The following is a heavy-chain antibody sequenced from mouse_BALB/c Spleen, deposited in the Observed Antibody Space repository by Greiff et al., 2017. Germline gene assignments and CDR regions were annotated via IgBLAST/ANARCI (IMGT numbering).Heavy chain of an antibody. CDR2: IDPFNGGT. J-gene: IGHJ4*01. Sequence: VQLQQSGPELMKPGASVKISCKASGYSFTSYYMHWVKQSHGKSLEWIGYIDPFNGGTSYNQKFKGKATLTVDKSSSTAYMHLSSLTSEDSAVYYCARITKVYAMDYWGQGTSVTVSS. D-gene: IGHD1-3*01. CDR3: ARITKVYAMDY. CDR1: GYSFTSYY. V-gene: IGHV1S135*01.